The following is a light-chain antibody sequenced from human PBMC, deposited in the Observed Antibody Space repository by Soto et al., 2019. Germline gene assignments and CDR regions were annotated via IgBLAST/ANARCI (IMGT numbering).Light chain of an antibody. V-gene: IGKV3-20*01. CDR2: DVS. Sequence: EIVLTQSPGTLSLSPGERATLSCRSSQSVSNSFLAWYQQKPGQAPRLLIYDVSSRTTGIPDRFSGRGSGTDFTRTIRSVESEDFEVYYCQQSRIPPTFGQGTKVEIK. CDR3: QQSRIPPT. CDR1: QSVSNSF. J-gene: IGKJ1*01.